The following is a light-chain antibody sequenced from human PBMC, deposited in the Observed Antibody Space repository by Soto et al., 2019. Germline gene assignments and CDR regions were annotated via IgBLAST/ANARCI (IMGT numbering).Light chain of an antibody. CDR3: SSYASTSTAV. V-gene: IGLV2-14*01. CDR1: SSDVGAYNY. CDR2: EVN. J-gene: IGLJ1*01. Sequence: QSVLAQPASVAGSPGQSMTISCIGTSSDVGAYNYVSWYQQHPGKAPKLMMYEVNSRPSGVSNRFSGSKSGITASLTISGLQAEDEADYYCSSYASTSTAVFGTGTKVTVL.